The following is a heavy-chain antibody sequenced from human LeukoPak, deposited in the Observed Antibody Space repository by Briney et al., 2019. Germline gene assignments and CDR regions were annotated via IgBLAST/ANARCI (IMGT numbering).Heavy chain of an antibody. Sequence: PGGSLRLSCAASGFSFSTTWMTWVRQAPGKGLEWVANIKYDGSEKYYADSLKGRFTLSRDNAKNSLYPQLNSLGAEDTAVYYCATRYCIPACRASSYHCMDNWGKGTTVTVSS. J-gene: IGHJ6*03. CDR1: GFSFSTTW. CDR2: IKYDGSEK. CDR3: ATRYCIPACRASSYHCMDN. D-gene: IGHD2-15*01. V-gene: IGHV3-7*01.